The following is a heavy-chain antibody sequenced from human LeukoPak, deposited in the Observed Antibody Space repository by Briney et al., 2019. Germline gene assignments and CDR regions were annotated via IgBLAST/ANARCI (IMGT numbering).Heavy chain of an antibody. CDR2: IIPIFGTA. J-gene: IGHJ6*03. V-gene: IGHV1-69*01. CDR3: ASDRERGDDFWSGYYSYYYYMDV. CDR1: GGTFSSYA. D-gene: IGHD3-3*01. Sequence: SVKVSCKASGGTFSSYAISWVRQAPAQGLEWMGGIIPIFGTANYAQKFQGRVTITADESTSTAYMELSSLRSEDTAVYYCASDRERGDDFWSGYYSYYYYMDVWGKGTTVTVSS.